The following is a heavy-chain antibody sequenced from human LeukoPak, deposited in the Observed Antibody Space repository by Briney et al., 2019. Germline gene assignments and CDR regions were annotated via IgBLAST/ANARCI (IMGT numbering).Heavy chain of an antibody. Sequence: ASVTVSCTASGYTFTSYAMNWVRQAPGQGLEWMGWINTNTGNPTYAQGFTGRFVFSLDTSVSTAYLQICSLKAEDTAVYYCARDYYDSSGYRFDPWGQGTLVTVSS. CDR1: GYTFTSYA. CDR3: ARDYYDSSGYRFDP. CDR2: INTNTGNP. J-gene: IGHJ5*02. D-gene: IGHD3-22*01. V-gene: IGHV7-4-1*01.